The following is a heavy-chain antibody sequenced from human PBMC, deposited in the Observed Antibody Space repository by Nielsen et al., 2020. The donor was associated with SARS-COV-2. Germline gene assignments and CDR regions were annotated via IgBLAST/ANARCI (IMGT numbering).Heavy chain of an antibody. Sequence: GESLKISCAASGFTFSSYGMHWVRQAPGKGLEWAAVISYDGSNKYYADSVKGRFTISRDNSKNTLYLQMNSLRAEDTAVYYCAKVGGAAAGTWSGHFDYWGQGTLVTVSS. CDR3: AKVGGAAAGTWSGHFDY. CDR1: GFTFSSYG. J-gene: IGHJ4*02. V-gene: IGHV3-30*18. D-gene: IGHD6-13*01. CDR2: ISYDGSNK.